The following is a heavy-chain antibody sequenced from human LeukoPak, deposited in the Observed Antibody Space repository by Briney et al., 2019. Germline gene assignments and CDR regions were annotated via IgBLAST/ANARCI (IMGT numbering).Heavy chain of an antibody. J-gene: IGHJ4*02. Sequence: GGSLRLSCAASGFTVSSNYMSWVRQAPGKGLEWVSVIYSGGSTYYADSVKGRFTISRDNSKNTLYLQMNSLRAEDTAVYYCARDYYDFWSGYHVLFDYWGQGTLSPSPQ. CDR1: GFTVSSNY. V-gene: IGHV3-66*01. D-gene: IGHD3-3*01. CDR3: ARDYYDFWSGYHVLFDY. CDR2: IYSGGST.